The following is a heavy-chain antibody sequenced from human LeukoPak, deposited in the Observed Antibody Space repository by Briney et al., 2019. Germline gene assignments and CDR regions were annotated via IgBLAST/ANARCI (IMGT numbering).Heavy chain of an antibody. CDR2: IIPIFGTA. D-gene: IGHD1-7*01. CDR3: ASRGTHFGY. CDR1: GGTFSSYA. J-gene: IGHJ4*02. Sequence: SVKVSCKXSGGTFSSYAISWVRQTPGQGLEWMGGIIPIFGTANYAQKFQGRVTIATDESTSTAYMELSSLRSEDTAVYYCASRGTHFGYWGQGTLVTVSS. V-gene: IGHV1-69*05.